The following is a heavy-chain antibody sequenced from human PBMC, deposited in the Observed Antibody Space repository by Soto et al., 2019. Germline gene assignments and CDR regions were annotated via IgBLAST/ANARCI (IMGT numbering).Heavy chain of an antibody. J-gene: IGHJ4*01. CDR2: INHTGST. CDR3: ARFGAAAAHDDN. V-gene: IGHV4-34*01. D-gene: IGHD6-13*01. CDR1: GGSFSGYS. Sequence: PSETLSLTCAVYGGSFSGYSWTWIRQPPGTGLEWIGEINHTGSTNYNPSLKSRVTISVDTSKNQFSLKLTSVTAADTAVYYCARFGAAAAHDDNWGRGVLVTVSS.